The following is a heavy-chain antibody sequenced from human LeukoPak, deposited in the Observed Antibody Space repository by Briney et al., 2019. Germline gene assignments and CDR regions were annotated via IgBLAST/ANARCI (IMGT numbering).Heavy chain of an antibody. CDR2: IKSKTDGGTT. CDR1: GFTFSNAW. CDR3: TTDRYCGGDCYAEYFQH. Sequence: PGGSLRLSCAASGFTFSNAWMSWVRQAPGKGLEWVGRIKSKTDGGTTDYAAPVKGRFTISRHDSKNTLYLQMNSLKTEDTAVYYCTTDRYCGGDCYAEYFQHWGQGTLVTVSS. V-gene: IGHV3-15*01. J-gene: IGHJ1*01. D-gene: IGHD2-21*02.